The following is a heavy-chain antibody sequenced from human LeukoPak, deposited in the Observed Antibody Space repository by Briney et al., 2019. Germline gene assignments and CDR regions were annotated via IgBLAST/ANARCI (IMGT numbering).Heavy chain of an antibody. J-gene: IGHJ6*03. D-gene: IGHD5-18*01. V-gene: IGHV4-39*07. CDR3: ARAGVDTAMVYYYYYYMDV. CDR1: GVSISSSYSY. Sequence: SETLSLTCTVSGVSISSSYSYWGWIRQPPGMGLEWIGEINHSGSTNYNPSLKSRVTISVDTSKNQFSLKLSSVTAADTAVYYCARAGVDTAMVYYYYYYMDVWGKGTTVTVSS. CDR2: INHSGST.